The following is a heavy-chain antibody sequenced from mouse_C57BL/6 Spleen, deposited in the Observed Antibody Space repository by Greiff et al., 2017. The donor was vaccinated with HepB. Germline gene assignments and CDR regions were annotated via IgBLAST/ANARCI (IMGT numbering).Heavy chain of an antibody. CDR3: TRRWLPYAMDY. CDR2: IRNKANNHAT. Sequence: EVMLVESGGGLVQPGGSMKLSCAASGFTFSDAWMDWVRQSPEKGLEWVAEIRNKANNHATYYAESVKGRFTISRDDSKSSVYLQMNSLRAEDTGIYYCTRRWLPYAMDYWGQGTSVTVSS. D-gene: IGHD2-3*01. CDR1: GFTFSDAW. V-gene: IGHV6-6*01. J-gene: IGHJ4*01.